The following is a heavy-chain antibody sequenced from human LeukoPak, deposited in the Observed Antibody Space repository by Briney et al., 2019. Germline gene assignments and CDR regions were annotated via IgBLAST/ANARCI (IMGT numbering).Heavy chain of an antibody. D-gene: IGHD3-22*01. CDR2: INHGGRS. CDR1: GASFSGDF. Sequence: SETLSLTCAVSGASFSGDFWSWIRQPPGKGLEWIAEINHGGRSNYNPSLKNRVSISVDTSKNQFSLNLSSVTAADTAHDFCARGLYDSGDYYYGIRAYYFDNWGQGTLVTVSS. CDR3: ARGLYDSGDYYYGIRAYYFDN. J-gene: IGHJ4*02. V-gene: IGHV4-34*01.